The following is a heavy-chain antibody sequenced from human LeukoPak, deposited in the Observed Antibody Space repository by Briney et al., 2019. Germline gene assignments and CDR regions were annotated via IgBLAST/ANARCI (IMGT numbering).Heavy chain of an antibody. CDR2: IYYSGST. CDR1: GGSISSYY. J-gene: IGHJ6*02. V-gene: IGHV4-59*01. Sequence: PSETLSLTCTVSGGSISSYYWSWIRQPPGKGLEWIGYIYYSGSTNYNPSLKSRVTISVDTSKNQFSLKLSSVTAADTAVYYCAGAEVWVAGTFYYYYGMDVWGQGTTVTVSS. CDR3: AGAEVWVAGTFYYYYGMDV. D-gene: IGHD6-19*01.